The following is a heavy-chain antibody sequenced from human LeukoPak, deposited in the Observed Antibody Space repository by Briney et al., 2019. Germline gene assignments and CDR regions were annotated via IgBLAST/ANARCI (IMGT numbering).Heavy chain of an antibody. V-gene: IGHV4-30-4*01. CDR1: GGSISSGDYY. Sequence: SETLSLTCTVSGGSISSGDYYWSWIRQPPGKGLEWIGYIYYSGSAYYNPSLESRVTISVDTSKNQFSLKLSSVTAADTAVYYCARYQHDAFDIWGQGTVVTVSS. CDR3: ARYQHDAFDI. CDR2: IYYSGSA. J-gene: IGHJ3*02.